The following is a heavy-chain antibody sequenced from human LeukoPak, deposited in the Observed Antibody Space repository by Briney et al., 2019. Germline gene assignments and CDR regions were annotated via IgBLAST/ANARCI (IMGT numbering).Heavy chain of an antibody. V-gene: IGHV4-34*01. D-gene: IGHD2-2*01. CDR3: ARASPQENIVVVAAAYFDY. J-gene: IGHJ4*02. CDR1: GGSFSGYY. Sequence: SETLSLTCAVYGGSFSGYYWSWIRQPPGKGLEWIGEINHSGSTNYNPSLKSRVTISVDTSKNQFSLKLGSVTAADTAVYYCARASPQENIVVVAAAYFDYWGQGTLVTVSS. CDR2: INHSGST.